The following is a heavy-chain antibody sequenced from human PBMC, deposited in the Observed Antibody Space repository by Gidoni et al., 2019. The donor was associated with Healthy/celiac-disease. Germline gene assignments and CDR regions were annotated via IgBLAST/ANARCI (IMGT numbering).Heavy chain of an antibody. Sequence: EVQLVESGGGLVQPGRSLRLSCAASGFTFDDYAMHWVRQAPGKGLEWVSGISWNSGSIGYAYSVKGRFTISRDNAKNSLYLQMNSLRAEDTALYYCAKDSGSYRGFDYWGQGTLVTVSS. CDR2: ISWNSGSI. J-gene: IGHJ4*02. CDR3: AKDSGSYRGFDY. V-gene: IGHV3-9*01. CDR1: GFTFDDYA. D-gene: IGHD1-26*01.